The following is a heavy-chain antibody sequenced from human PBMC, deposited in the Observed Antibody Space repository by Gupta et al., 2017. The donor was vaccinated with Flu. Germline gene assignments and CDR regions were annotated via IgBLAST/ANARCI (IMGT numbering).Heavy chain of an antibody. CDR2: IKSKTDGGTT. D-gene: IGHD1-14*01. J-gene: IGHJ4*02. Sequence: EVQLVESGGGLVKPGGSLRLSCAASGFTFSNAWMSWVRQAPGKGLEWVGRIKSKTDGGTTDYAAPVKGRFTISRDDSKNTLYLQMNSLKTEDTAVYYCTTNGLSRPESSYFDYWGQGTLVTVSS. CDR3: TTNGLSRPESSYFDY. CDR1: GFTFSNAW. V-gene: IGHV3-15*01.